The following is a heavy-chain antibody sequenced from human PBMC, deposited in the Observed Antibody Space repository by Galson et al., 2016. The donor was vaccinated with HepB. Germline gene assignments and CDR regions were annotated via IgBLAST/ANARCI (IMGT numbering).Heavy chain of an antibody. CDR2: VSDSGVTV. CDR3: ATVHYYHIRE. Sequence: SLRLSCAVSGLNFNIQWMSWFRQAPGKGLECISFVSDSGVTVSGADSVRGRFTVSRDNARNSLYLQMNSLRAEDTAVYYCATVHYYHIREWGLGTLVIVSS. V-gene: IGHV3-11*04. J-gene: IGHJ4*02. D-gene: IGHD3-9*01. CDR1: GLNFNIQW.